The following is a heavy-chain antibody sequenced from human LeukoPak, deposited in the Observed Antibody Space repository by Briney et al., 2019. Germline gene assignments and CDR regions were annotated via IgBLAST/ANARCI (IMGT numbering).Heavy chain of an antibody. CDR2: ISVSGGST. D-gene: IGHD6-13*01. V-gene: IGHV3-23*01. Sequence: GGSLRLSCAASGFTFSNFAMTWVRQAPGKGLEWVSTISVSGGSTYYADSVKGRFTISRDNSKNTLYLQMSSLRAEDTAVYYCAKDLLYSSSSAVDSWGQGSLVTVPS. J-gene: IGHJ4*02. CDR1: GFTFSNFA. CDR3: AKDLLYSSSSAVDS.